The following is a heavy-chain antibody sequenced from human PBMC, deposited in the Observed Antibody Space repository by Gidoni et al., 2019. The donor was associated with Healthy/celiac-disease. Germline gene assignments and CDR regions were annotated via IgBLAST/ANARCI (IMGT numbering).Heavy chain of an antibody. CDR2: IVVGSGNT. J-gene: IGHJ4*02. V-gene: IGHV1-58*01. Sequence: QMQLVQSGPEVKKPGTSVKVSCKASGFTFTSSAVQWVRQARGQRLEWIGWIVVGSGNTNYAQKFQERVTITRDMSTSTAYMELSSLRSEDTAVYYCAALPTITMVQGVIDYWGQGTLVTVSS. D-gene: IGHD3-10*01. CDR3: AALPTITMVQGVIDY. CDR1: GFTFTSSA.